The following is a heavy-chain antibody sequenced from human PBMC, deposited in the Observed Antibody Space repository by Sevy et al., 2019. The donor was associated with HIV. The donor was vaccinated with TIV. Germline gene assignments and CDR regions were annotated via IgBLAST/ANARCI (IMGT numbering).Heavy chain of an antibody. CDR2: ISNGSIYI. CDR3: ARDGGRELNYGMDV. D-gene: IGHD3-16*01. CDR1: GFTFSNYS. J-gene: IGHJ6*02. Sequence: GGSLRLSCAASGFTFSNYSMNWVRQAPGKGLEWVSSISNGSIYIYYADSVKCRFTISRDNAKNSLYLQMNSLRAEDTAVYYCARDGGRELNYGMDVWGQGTTVTVSS. V-gene: IGHV3-21*01.